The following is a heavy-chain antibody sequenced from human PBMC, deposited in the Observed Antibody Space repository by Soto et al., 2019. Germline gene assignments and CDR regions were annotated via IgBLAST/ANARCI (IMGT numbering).Heavy chain of an antibody. CDR2: ISYDGSNK. Sequence: PGGSLRLSCAASGFPFSSYGMHWVRQSPGKGLEWVAVISYDGSNKYYADSVKGRFTISRDNSKNTLYLQMNSLRAEDTAVYYCAKVLAERDDYFDYWGQGTLVTVSS. CDR3: AKVLAERDDYFDY. V-gene: IGHV3-30*18. D-gene: IGHD3-3*02. J-gene: IGHJ4*02. CDR1: GFPFSSYG.